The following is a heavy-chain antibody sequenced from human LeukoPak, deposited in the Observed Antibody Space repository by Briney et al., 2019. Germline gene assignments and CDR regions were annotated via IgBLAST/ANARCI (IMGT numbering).Heavy chain of an antibody. J-gene: IGHJ4*02. CDR1: GGSTRSED. CDR2: SYYSVMS. V-gene: IGHV4-59*12. D-gene: IGHD3-9*01. CDR3: AREGFNAYEILDY. Sequence: SETLSLTCTVSGGSTRSEDCSWIRHPPGKGLEWIGYSYYSVMSNYNPSLKRRVTISVDTSKIQFPLKLSSVTAADTAVYYCAREGFNAYEILDYWGQGTLVTVSS.